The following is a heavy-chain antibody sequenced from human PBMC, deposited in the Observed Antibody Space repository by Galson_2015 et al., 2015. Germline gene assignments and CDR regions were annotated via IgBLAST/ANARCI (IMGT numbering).Heavy chain of an antibody. CDR3: ARLIPRTLNYYMDV. Sequence: SVKVSCKASGGTFSSYAISWVRQAPGQGLEWMGRIIPILGIANYAQKFQGRVTITADKSTSTAYMELSSLRSEDTAVYYCARLIPRTLNYYMDVWGKGTTVTVSS. V-gene: IGHV1-69*04. CDR2: IIPILGIA. D-gene: IGHD3-16*01. J-gene: IGHJ6*03. CDR1: GGTFSSYA.